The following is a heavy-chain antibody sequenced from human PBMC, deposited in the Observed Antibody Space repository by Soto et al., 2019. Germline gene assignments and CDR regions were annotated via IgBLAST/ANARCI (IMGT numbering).Heavy chain of an antibody. CDR1: GYIFSRYG. Sequence: QVQLVQSGPEVRKPGASVKVSCKASGYIFSRYGISWVRQAPGQGLEWMAWISGYNGNTNFGERVQGRDNVTTDTCTSTAYLELRSLRSDDTAVYYCAREAAAERNYYSLDVWGQGTTVIVSS. J-gene: IGHJ6*02. CDR3: AREAAAERNYYSLDV. CDR2: ISGYNGNT. V-gene: IGHV1-18*04. D-gene: IGHD6-13*01.